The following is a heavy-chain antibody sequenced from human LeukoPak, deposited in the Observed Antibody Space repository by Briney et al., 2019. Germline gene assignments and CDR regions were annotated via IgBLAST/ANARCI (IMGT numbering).Heavy chain of an antibody. V-gene: IGHV3-53*01. Sequence: GGSLSLLCTASTFPFSTNYESGVRQAPGKGLEWVSLISSGGSTYYADSVKGRFTISRDNSRNTLYLQMNRLRAEDTAVYYCARDGGGYCNSTSCSAGAFDYWGQGTMVTVSS. CDR1: TFPFSTNY. J-gene: IGHJ4*03. CDR3: ARDGGGYCNSTSCSAGAFDY. CDR2: ISSGGST. D-gene: IGHD2-2*01.